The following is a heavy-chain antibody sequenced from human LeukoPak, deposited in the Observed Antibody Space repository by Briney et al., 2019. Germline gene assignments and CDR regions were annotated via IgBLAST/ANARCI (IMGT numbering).Heavy chain of an antibody. D-gene: IGHD3-10*01. CDR2: INHNGNVN. CDR1: GFTFSSYW. CDR3: ARVQPSRGDASDY. Sequence: GGSLRLSCAASGFTFSSYWMNWARQAPGKGLEWVASINHNGNVNYYVDSVKGRFTISRDDSQNSLYLQMNSLKTEDTAVYYCARVQPSRGDASDYWGQGILVTVSS. J-gene: IGHJ4*02. V-gene: IGHV3-7*03.